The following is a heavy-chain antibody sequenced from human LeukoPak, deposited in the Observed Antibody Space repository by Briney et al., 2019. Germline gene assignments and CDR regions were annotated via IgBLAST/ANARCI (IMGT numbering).Heavy chain of an antibody. CDR1: GFSVSNTY. J-gene: IGHJ4*02. V-gene: IGHV3-53*01. CDR2: IYSGGNT. Sequence: VGSLRLSCAASGFSVSNTYMSWVRQAPGKGLEWVSIIYSGGNTYYADSVKGRFTISRDNSKNTLYLQMNRLRPEDTAVYYCARGTVTDFDYWGQGTLVTVSS. D-gene: IGHD4-17*01. CDR3: ARGTVTDFDY.